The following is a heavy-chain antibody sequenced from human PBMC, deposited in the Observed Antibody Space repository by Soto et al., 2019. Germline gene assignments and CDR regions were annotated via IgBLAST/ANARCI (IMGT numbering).Heavy chain of an antibody. CDR2: IIPIFGTA. J-gene: IGHJ6*04. V-gene: IGHV1-69*01. Sequence: QVQLVQSGAEVKKPGSSVKVSCKASGGTFSSYAISWVRQAPGQGLEWMGGIIPIFGTANYAQKFQGRVTITADEATSTAYRGVGSRSSEDTALYYWARAGRGPAARKPKSSYDAMDVWAKGPTFTVSS. CDR1: GGTFSSYA. CDR3: ARAGRGPAARKPKSSYDAMDV. D-gene: IGHD6-25*01.